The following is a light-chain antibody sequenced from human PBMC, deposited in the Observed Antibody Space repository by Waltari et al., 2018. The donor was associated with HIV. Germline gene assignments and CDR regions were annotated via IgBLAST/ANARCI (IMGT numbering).Light chain of an antibody. CDR3: SSFSDNNRIV. CDR1: SSDVGCYNS. J-gene: IGLJ1*01. CDR2: AVN. V-gene: IGLV2-8*01. Sequence: QSVLTHPPSASGSPGQSVAISCTGTSSDVGCYNSVSWHQQHPGKAPKLRIYAVNKRPSGVPERFSGSKSGNTASLTVSGLQVDDEAYYYCSSFSDNNRIVFGTGTRVTVL.